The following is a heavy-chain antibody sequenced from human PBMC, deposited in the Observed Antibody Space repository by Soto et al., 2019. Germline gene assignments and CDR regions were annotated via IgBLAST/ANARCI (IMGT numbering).Heavy chain of an antibody. D-gene: IGHD3-22*01. CDR1: GGSFSGYY. CDR3: AGTDSSGFFY. Sequence: QVQLQQWGAGLLKPSETLSLTCAVYGGSFSGYYWSWIRQPPGKGLEWIGESNHSGSTNYNPSLKCRVTISVDTSKNQFSLKLSSVTAADTAVYYCAGTDSSGFFYWGQGTLVTVSS. V-gene: IGHV4-34*01. J-gene: IGHJ4*02. CDR2: SNHSGST.